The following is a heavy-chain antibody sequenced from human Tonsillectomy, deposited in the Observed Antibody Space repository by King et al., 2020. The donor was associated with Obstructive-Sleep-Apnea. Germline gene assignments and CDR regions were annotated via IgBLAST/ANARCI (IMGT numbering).Heavy chain of an antibody. CDR2: IYYSGST. Sequence: QLQESGPGLVKPSQTLSLTCTVSGGSIYSGGYYWSWIRQHPGKGLESIGYIYYSGSTYYNPSLKSRVTISVDTSKNQFSLKLSSVTAADTAVYYCARGKLVEWALLYFDYWGQGTLVTVSS. CDR1: GGSIYSGGYY. D-gene: IGHD1-26*01. V-gene: IGHV4-31*03. J-gene: IGHJ4*02. CDR3: ARGKLVEWALLYFDY.